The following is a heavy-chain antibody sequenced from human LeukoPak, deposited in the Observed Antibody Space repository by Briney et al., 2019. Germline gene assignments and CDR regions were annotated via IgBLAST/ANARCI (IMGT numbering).Heavy chain of an antibody. CDR1: GGSISSGGYS. J-gene: IGHJ3*02. V-gene: IGHV4-30-2*01. Sequence: PSETLSLTCAVSGGSISSGGYSWSWIRQPPGKGLEWIGYIYHSGSTYYNPSLKSRVTISVDRSKNQFSLKLSSVTAADTAVYYCARVTRHIVVVTAIPDAFDIWGQGTMVTVSS. CDR2: IYHSGST. D-gene: IGHD2-21*02. CDR3: ARVTRHIVVVTAIPDAFDI.